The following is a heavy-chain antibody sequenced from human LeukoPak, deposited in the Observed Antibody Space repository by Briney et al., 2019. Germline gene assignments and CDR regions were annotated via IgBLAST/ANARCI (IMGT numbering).Heavy chain of an antibody. D-gene: IGHD2-21*02. Sequence: GGSLRLSCSASGFTFSTYAMHWVRQAPGKGLEYVSAISSNGGSAYYADSVKGRFTISRDNSKNTLYLEMNSLRVEDTAVYYCAKDRREEGDYNWFDSWGQGTQVTVSS. CDR3: AKDRREEGDYNWFDS. CDR1: GFTFSTYA. CDR2: ISSNGGSA. J-gene: IGHJ5*01. V-gene: IGHV3-64*04.